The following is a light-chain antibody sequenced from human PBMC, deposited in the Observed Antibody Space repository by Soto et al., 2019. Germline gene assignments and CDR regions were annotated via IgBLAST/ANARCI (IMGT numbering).Light chain of an antibody. CDR3: QHWNHYSWT. V-gene: IGKV1-5*03. J-gene: IGKJ1*01. CDR1: QSIRIW. Sequence: DLHMTQSPSTLSASVGDRETITRRASQSIRIWLAWYQQKPGKAPNLLVYNTSSLETGVPSRFSGSGPGTEFTLTIRSLQPEDFETYYCQHWNHYSWTCGQGTKVE. CDR2: NTS.